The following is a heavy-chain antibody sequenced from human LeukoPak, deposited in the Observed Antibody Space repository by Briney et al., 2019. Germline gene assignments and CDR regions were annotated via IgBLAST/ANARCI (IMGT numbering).Heavy chain of an antibody. J-gene: IGHJ5*02. CDR3: ARGLPVFDP. CDR1: GGSLSGYY. V-gene: IGHV4-34*01. Sequence: SETLSLTCAVYGGSLSGYYWSWIRQPPGKGLEWIGEINHSGSTNYNPSLKSRVTISVDTSKNQFSLKLSSVTAADTAVYYCARGLPVFDPWGQGTLVTVSS. CDR2: INHSGST.